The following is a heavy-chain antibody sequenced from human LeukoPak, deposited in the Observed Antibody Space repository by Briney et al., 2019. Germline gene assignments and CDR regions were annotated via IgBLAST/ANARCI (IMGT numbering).Heavy chain of an antibody. J-gene: IGHJ5*02. V-gene: IGHV1-8*01. D-gene: IGHD1-1*01. CDR3: ARQPLERRLRENNWFDP. CDR2: MNPNSGNT. Sequence: ASVKVSCKASGYTFTSYAINWVRQATGQGLEWMGWMNPNSGNTGYAQKFQGRVTMTRNTSISTAYMELSSLRSEDTAVYYCARQPLERRLRENNWFDPWGQGTLVTVSS. CDR1: GYTFTSYA.